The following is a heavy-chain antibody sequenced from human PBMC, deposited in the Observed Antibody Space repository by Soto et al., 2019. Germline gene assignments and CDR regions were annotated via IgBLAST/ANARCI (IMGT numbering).Heavy chain of an antibody. V-gene: IGHV1-46*01. J-gene: IGHJ4*02. CDR3: ARDFSPGCGWYDFDY. Sequence: ASVKVSCKASGYTFINYGISWVRQAPGQGLEWMGIINPSGGSTSYAQKFQGRVTMTRDTSTSTVYMALSSLRSEDTAVYYCARDFSPGCGWYDFDYWGQGSLVTVS. CDR1: GYTFINYG. CDR2: INPSGGST. D-gene: IGHD6-19*01.